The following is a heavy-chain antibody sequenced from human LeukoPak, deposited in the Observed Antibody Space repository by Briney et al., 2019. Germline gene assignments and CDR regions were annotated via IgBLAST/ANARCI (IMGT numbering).Heavy chain of an antibody. CDR3: TTERRVGRLVFDY. D-gene: IGHD3-22*01. J-gene: IGHJ4*02. CDR1: GFTFSNAW. Sequence: GGSLRLSCAASGFTFSNAWMSWVRKAPGKGLEWVGRIKSKAELGTTDYAAPVEGRFAISRDDSKTTLYLQMNSLKSEDTAVYYCTTERRVGRLVFDYWGQGTLVTVSS. V-gene: IGHV3-15*01. CDR2: IKSKAELGTT.